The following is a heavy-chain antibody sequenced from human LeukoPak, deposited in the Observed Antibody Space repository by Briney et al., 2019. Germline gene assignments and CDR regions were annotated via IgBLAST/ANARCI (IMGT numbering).Heavy chain of an antibody. Sequence: ASVKVSCKASGYTFTSYYMHWVRQAPGQRLEWMGWINAGNDDTKYSQEFQGRVTITRDTSASTAYMELSSLRSEDTAVYYCARGDYGSNSHFDSWGQGTLVTVSS. J-gene: IGHJ4*02. CDR1: GYTFTSYY. V-gene: IGHV1-3*01. D-gene: IGHD4-23*01. CDR3: ARGDYGSNSHFDS. CDR2: INAGNDDT.